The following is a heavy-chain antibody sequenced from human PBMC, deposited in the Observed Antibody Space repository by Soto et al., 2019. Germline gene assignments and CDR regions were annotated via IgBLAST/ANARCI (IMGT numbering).Heavy chain of an antibody. Sequence: QVQLQESGPRLVKPSGTLSLTCTVSGGSITNNNWWSWVRLPPAKGLEWIGDIYHAGSTKYNPSLERRVTMSVDTSNNQFALTLTSVTAADTAVYFCARGPPIVGNTTPLDSWGQGTLVTVS. CDR3: ARGPPIVGNTTPLDS. D-gene: IGHD2-21*01. CDR1: GGSITNNNW. CDR2: IYHAGST. V-gene: IGHV4-4*02. J-gene: IGHJ4*02.